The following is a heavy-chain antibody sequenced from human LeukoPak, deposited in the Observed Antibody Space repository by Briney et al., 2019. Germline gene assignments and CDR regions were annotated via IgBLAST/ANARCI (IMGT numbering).Heavy chain of an antibody. J-gene: IGHJ4*02. CDR2: ITWDGGST. CDR3: AKGKNTGSYLSHVDY. Sequence: QTGGSLRLSCAASGFTLHDYDMHWVRQAPGKGLEWVSLITWDGGSTYYADSVKGRFTISRDNSKDSLYLQMNSLRTEDTALYYCAKGKNTGSYLSHVDYWGQGTLVIVSS. D-gene: IGHD3-10*01. V-gene: IGHV3-43*01. CDR1: GFTLHDYD.